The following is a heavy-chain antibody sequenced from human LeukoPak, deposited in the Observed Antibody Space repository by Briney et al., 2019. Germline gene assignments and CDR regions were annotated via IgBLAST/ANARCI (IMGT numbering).Heavy chain of an antibody. Sequence: GRSLRLSCAASGFTFSSYWMSWVRQAPGKGLEWVANIKQDGSEKYYVDSVKGRFTISRDNAKNSLYLQMNSLRAEDTAVYYCARDVWSGYYYYWGQGTLVTVSS. CDR3: ARDVWSGYYYY. CDR2: IKQDGSEK. CDR1: GFTFSSYW. D-gene: IGHD3-3*01. J-gene: IGHJ4*02. V-gene: IGHV3-7*01.